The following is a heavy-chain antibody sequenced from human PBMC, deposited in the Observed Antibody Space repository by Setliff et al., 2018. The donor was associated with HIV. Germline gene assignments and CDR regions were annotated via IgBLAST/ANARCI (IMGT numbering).Heavy chain of an antibody. CDR1: GGSFSGSY. V-gene: IGHV4-34*01. CDR3: ATTYCRGADCPQMYDY. Sequence: PSETLSLTCAVYGGSFSGSYWSWIRQPPGKGLERIGELNYDGVTNHNPSLRSRVTISVDTSRKQWSLRLNSVTAADTAVYYCATTYCRGADCPQMYDYWGQGTLVTVSS. CDR2: LNYDGVT. J-gene: IGHJ4*02. D-gene: IGHD2-21*02.